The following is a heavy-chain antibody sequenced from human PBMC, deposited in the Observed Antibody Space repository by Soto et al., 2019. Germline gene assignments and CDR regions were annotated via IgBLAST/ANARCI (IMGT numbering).Heavy chain of an antibody. Sequence: QVQLVESGGCVVQPGRSLRLSCAASGFTFSSYAMHCVRQAPGKGLEWVAVISYDGSNKYYADSVKGRFTISRDNCKNTLYLQMNSLRAEDTAVYYCASDVMVRGVVAKWIYYYYYGMDVWGQGTTVTVSS. D-gene: IGHD3-10*01. CDR1: GFTFSSYA. V-gene: IGHV3-30-3*01. CDR2: ISYDGSNK. CDR3: ASDVMVRGVVAKWIYYYYYGMDV. J-gene: IGHJ6*02.